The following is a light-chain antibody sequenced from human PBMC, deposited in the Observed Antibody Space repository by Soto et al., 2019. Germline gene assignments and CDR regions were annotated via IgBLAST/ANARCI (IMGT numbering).Light chain of an antibody. J-gene: IGKJ1*01. Sequence: EIVLTQSPGTLSLSPGELATLSCRASQSVSSSYLAWYQQKPGQAPRLLIYGASSRATGIPDRFSGYGSGTDFTLTISRLEPEDFAVYYCQHYGSSLWTFGQGTKVDIK. CDR3: QHYGSSLWT. CDR2: GAS. V-gene: IGKV3-20*01. CDR1: QSVSSSY.